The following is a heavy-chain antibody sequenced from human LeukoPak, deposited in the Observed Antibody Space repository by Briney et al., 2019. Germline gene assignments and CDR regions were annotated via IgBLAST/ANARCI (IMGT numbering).Heavy chain of an antibody. CDR1: GGSISSHY. J-gene: IGHJ4*02. CDR2: IYYSGST. Sequence: SETLSLTCTVSGGSISSHYWSWIRQPPGKGLEWIGYIYYSGSTNYNPSLKSRVTISVDTSKNQFSLKLSSVTAADTAVYYCARHADSSGYYSFDYWGQGTLVTVSS. D-gene: IGHD3-22*01. CDR3: ARHADSSGYYSFDY. V-gene: IGHV4-59*11.